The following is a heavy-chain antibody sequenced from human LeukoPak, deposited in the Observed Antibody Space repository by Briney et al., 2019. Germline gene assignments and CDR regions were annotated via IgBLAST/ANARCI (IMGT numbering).Heavy chain of an antibody. CDR1: GFTFSSYG. Sequence: GGSLRLSCAASGFTFSSYGMHWVRQAPGKGLEWVAVIWYDGSNKYYADSVKGRFTISRDNSKNTLYLQMNSLRAEDTAVYYCARDGAMVRGIIMTDWGQGTLVTVSS. J-gene: IGHJ4*02. V-gene: IGHV3-33*01. CDR3: ARDGAMVRGIIMTD. D-gene: IGHD3-10*01. CDR2: IWYDGSNK.